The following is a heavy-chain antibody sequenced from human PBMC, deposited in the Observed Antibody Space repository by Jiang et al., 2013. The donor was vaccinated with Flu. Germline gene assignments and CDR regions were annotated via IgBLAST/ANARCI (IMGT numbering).Heavy chain of an antibody. CDR3: ARVRHYDSSGYYETDY. CDR2: IYYSGST. J-gene: IGHJ4*02. Sequence: ETLSLTCTVSGGSISSYYWTWIRQPPGKGLEWIGYIYYSGSTNYNPSLKSRVTISVDKSKNQFSLDLSSVTAADTAVYYCARVRHYDSSGYYETDYWGQGTLVTVSS. D-gene: IGHD3-22*01. CDR1: GGSISSYY. V-gene: IGHV4-59*01.